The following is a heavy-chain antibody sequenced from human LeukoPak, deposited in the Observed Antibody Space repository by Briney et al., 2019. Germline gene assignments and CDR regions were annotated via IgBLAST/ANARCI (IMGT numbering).Heavy chain of an antibody. J-gene: IGHJ5*02. CDR3: ARDNSVGDNAWWFDP. D-gene: IGHD1-26*01. CDR1: GYTFTRSY. V-gene: IGHV1-46*01. CDR2: IYPGGGTT. Sequence: EASVKVSCKASGYTFTRSYIHWVRQAPGQGLEWMGVIYPGGGTTSYAQKFQGRVTMTRDMSTSTDYMELSSLRSEDTAIYYCARDNSVGDNAWWFDPWGQGTLVTVSS.